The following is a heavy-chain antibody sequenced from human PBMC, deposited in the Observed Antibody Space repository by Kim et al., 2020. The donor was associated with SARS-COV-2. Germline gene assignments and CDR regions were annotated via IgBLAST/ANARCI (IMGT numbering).Heavy chain of an antibody. CDR3: AKTRGGWAPIQS. CDR2: MKPDGSER. J-gene: IGHJ5*02. V-gene: IGHV3-7*01. CDR1: GFSFSSYW. D-gene: IGHD6-19*01. Sequence: GGSLRLSCAASGFSFSSYWMTWVRQAPGKGLEWLANMKPDGSERYYVGSVKGRFTISRDNAKSTVFLQMDSLRAEDTALYYCAKTRGGWAPIQSWGQGT.